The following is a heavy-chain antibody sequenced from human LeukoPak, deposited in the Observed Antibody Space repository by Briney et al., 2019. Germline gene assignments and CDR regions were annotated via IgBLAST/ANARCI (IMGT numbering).Heavy chain of an antibody. D-gene: IGHD3-22*01. V-gene: IGHV3-30*04. CDR1: GFTFSSYA. CDR2: ISYDGSNK. Sequence: GRSLRLSCAASGFTFSSYAMHWVRQAPGKGLEWVAVISYDGSNKYYADSVKGRFTISRDNSKNTLYLQMNSLRAEDTAVYYCARVRWLSPLDAFDIWGQGTMVTVSS. CDR3: ARVRWLSPLDAFDI. J-gene: IGHJ3*02.